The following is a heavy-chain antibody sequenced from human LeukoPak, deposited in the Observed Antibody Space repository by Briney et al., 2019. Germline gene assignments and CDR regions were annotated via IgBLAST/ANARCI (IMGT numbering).Heavy chain of an antibody. V-gene: IGHV1-2*06. J-gene: IGHJ4*02. Sequence: GASVKVSCKASGYSFTGYHMHWVRQAPGQGLEWMGRINPNSGDTNYAQKFQGRVTMTRDTCISTAYMELSRLRSDDTAVYYCARDYCSSTSCLFDYWGQGTLVTVSS. CDR2: INPNSGDT. D-gene: IGHD2-2*01. CDR1: GYSFTGYH. CDR3: ARDYCSSTSCLFDY.